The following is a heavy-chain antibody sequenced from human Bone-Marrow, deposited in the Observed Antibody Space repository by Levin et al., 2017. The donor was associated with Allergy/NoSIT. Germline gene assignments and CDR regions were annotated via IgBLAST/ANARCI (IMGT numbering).Heavy chain of an antibody. D-gene: IGHD4-17*01. J-gene: IGHJ4*02. CDR2: ISNDGSNK. Sequence: PGESLKISCAASGFTFSHYGMHWVRQAPGKGLEWVAVISNDGSNKDYAASVKGRFTISRDNSKTTLYLQMNSLRPDDTAVYYCVKDRDDFGNYYFDYWGQGTLVAVSS. CDR1: GFTFSHYG. CDR3: VKDRDDFGNYYFDY. V-gene: IGHV3-30*18.